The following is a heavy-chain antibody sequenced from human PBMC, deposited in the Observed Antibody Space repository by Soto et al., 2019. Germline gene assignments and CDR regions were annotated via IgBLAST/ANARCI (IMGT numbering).Heavy chain of an antibody. Sequence: GGSLRLSCVASGFTFSTYPMSWVRQAPGKRLEWLSAISGSGGGTYYADSVKGRFTISRDNSKNTLYLQMNSLRAEDTALYYCAKDPWGSYLGQVTLVTVYS. V-gene: IGHV3-23*01. J-gene: IGHJ1*01. CDR1: GFTFSTYP. D-gene: IGHD3-16*01. CDR3: AKDPWGSY. CDR2: ISGSGGGT.